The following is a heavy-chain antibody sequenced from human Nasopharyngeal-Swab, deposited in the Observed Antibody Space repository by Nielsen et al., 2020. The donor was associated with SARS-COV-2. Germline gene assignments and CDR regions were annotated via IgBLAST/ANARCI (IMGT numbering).Heavy chain of an antibody. V-gene: IGHV3-21*01. Sequence: GGSLRLSCAAFGFTFINYNFNWVRQVPGKGLECVSSISSSSSYIYYAVSVNGRFTITRDYAKNSLYLQMNSLRAEDTAVYYCAREGLDYDFWSAYFMDVWGQGTTVTVSS. CDR1: GFTFINYN. CDR3: AREGLDYDFWSAYFMDV. J-gene: IGHJ6*02. CDR2: ISSSSSYI. D-gene: IGHD3-3*01.